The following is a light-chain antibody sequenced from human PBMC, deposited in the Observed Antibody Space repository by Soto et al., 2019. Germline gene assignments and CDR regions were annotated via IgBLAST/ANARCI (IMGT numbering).Light chain of an antibody. CDR2: GAA. Sequence: IVLTQSPGTLSLSPGERATLSCRASESVTNNYLAWYKQKPGEATKLLIYGAASRATGITDRFSGSESGPDFTLTISRLEPEDFAVEYCQQYGSSPPRTFGQGTKVEIK. CDR1: ESVTNNY. J-gene: IGKJ1*01. V-gene: IGKV3-20*01. CDR3: QQYGSSPPRT.